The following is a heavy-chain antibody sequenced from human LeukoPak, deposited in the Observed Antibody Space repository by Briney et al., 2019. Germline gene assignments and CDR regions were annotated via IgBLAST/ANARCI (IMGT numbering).Heavy chain of an antibody. CDR1: GFTFSSYS. CDR2: ITSNSATI. D-gene: IGHD3-16*01. Sequence: GGSLRLSCAASGFTFSSYSMNRVRQPPGMGLEWVSYITSNSATIQYADSVKGRFTISRDNAKNSLSLQMNSLRDEDTAVYYCARSVGGHFDYWGQGMLVTVSS. V-gene: IGHV3-48*02. J-gene: IGHJ4*02. CDR3: ARSVGGHFDY.